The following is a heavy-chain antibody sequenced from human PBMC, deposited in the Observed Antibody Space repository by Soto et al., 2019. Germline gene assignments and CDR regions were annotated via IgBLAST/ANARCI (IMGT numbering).Heavy chain of an antibody. D-gene: IGHD4-17*01. CDR1: VGSFSGYY. V-gene: IGHV4-34*01. J-gene: IGHJ3*02. CDR3: ARPRYGDYADRDAFNI. Sequence: PXETLSLTCAFSVGSFSGYYWSCIRHPPGKGLEWIGEINHSGSTNYNPSLKSRVTISIDTSKNQFFLKLSSVTAADTAVYYCARPRYGDYADRDAFNILGQGTVDTVSS. CDR2: INHSGST.